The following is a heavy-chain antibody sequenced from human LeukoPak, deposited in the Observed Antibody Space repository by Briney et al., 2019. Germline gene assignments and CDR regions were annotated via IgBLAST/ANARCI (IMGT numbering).Heavy chain of an antibody. CDR3: ARDHLAYYYYGMDV. Sequence: PGGSLRLSCAASGFTFSSYLMHWVRQAPGKGLVWVSRINSDGSSTSYADSVKGRFTISRDNSKNTLYLQMSSLRAEDTAVYYCARDHLAYYYYGMDVWGQGTTVTVSS. CDR2: INSDGSST. CDR1: GFTFSSYL. V-gene: IGHV3-74*01. J-gene: IGHJ6*02. D-gene: IGHD2-15*01.